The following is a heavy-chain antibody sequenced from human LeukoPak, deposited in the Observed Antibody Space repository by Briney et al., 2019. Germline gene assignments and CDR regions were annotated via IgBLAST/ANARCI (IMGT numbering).Heavy chain of an antibody. D-gene: IGHD5-24*01. Sequence: GRSLRPSCVVSGFTSSNYWTTWVRQAQGKGREWEGNMNQDGSEKNYVDFMKGRLTISKDNAKNSLYLQMSNVRADDTAVYYCSRRDYWGQGSLVTASS. CDR3: SRRDY. V-gene: IGHV3-7*01. J-gene: IGHJ4*02. CDR1: GFTSSNYW. CDR2: MNQDGSEK.